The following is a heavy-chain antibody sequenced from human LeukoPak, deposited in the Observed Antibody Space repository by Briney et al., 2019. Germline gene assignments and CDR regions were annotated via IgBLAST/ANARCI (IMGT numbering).Heavy chain of an antibody. CDR1: GFTFSSYV. CDR3: AKSRVGYDY. V-gene: IGHV3-23*01. D-gene: IGHD1-26*01. J-gene: IGHJ4*02. CDR2: LTGSGGNT. Sequence: GGSLRLSCAASGFTFSSYVMSWVRQALAQGLEWVSTLTGSGGNTYYADSVKGRFTISRDNSKNTLYLQMNSLRAEDTAVYYCAKSRVGYDYWGQGTLVTVSS.